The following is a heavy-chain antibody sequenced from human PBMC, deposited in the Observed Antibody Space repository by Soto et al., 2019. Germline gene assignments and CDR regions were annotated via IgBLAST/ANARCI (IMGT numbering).Heavy chain of an antibody. CDR3: ARDGSGYSTD. CDR2: TNQDGRER. CDR1: GFTFRNYW. V-gene: IGHV3-7*01. D-gene: IGHD5-18*01. J-gene: IGHJ4*02. Sequence: EVQLVESGGGLVQPGGSLRLSCVASGFTFRNYWMSWLRQAPGKGLEWVANTNQDGRERYSVDSVKGRFTISRDNAKNSRHLQMHSLRAEDTAVYYCARDGSGYSTDWGQGTLVTVSS.